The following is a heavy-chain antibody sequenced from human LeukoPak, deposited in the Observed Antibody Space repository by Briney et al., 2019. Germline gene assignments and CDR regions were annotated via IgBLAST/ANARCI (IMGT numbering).Heavy chain of an antibody. CDR1: GFTFSSYA. CDR2: ISYDGSNK. Sequence: PGRSLRLSCAASGFTFSSYAMHWVRQAPGKGLEWVAVISYDGSNKYYADSVKGQFTISRDNSKNTLYLQMNSLRAEDTAVYYCATNPVPAAIRVDWGQGTLVTISS. J-gene: IGHJ4*02. D-gene: IGHD2-2*02. V-gene: IGHV3-30-3*01. CDR3: ATNPVPAAIRVD.